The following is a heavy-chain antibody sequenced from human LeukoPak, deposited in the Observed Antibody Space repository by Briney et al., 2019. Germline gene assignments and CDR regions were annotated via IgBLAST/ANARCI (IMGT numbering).Heavy chain of an antibody. CDR3: AKGGLDTAMVP. D-gene: IGHD5-18*01. J-gene: IGHJ5*02. Sequence: GGSLRLSCAPSGFTFSSYPMSWVRQAPGKGLEWVEAISGSGGSTYYADSVKGRFTISRDNSKNTLYLQMNSLRAEDTAVYYCAKGGLDTAMVPWGQGTLVTVSS. CDR1: GFTFSSYP. CDR2: ISGSGGST. V-gene: IGHV3-23*01.